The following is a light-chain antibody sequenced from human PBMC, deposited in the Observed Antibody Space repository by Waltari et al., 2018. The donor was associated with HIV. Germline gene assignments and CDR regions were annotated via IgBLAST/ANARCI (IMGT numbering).Light chain of an antibody. CDR2: GAS. CDR1: QSVSSN. Sequence: EIVMTQSPATLSVSPGERATLSCRASQSVSSNLAWYQQKPGQAPRLLMYGASTRASGFPVRFSGSGSGTEFTLTISSLQSEDFAVYYCQQYNKWPWTFGQGTKV. J-gene: IGKJ1*01. V-gene: IGKV3-15*01. CDR3: QQYNKWPWT.